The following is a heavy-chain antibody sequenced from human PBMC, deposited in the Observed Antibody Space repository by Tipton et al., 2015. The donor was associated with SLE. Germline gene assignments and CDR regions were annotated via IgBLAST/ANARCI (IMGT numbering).Heavy chain of an antibody. Sequence: TLSLTCTVSGGSISSTALYWGWLRQPPGKGLEWIGTVSYSGTTYNNPSLKSRVTISVDTSRNQFSLKLSSVTAADTAVYYCARHSVVDSSSPDYWGQGTLVTVSS. V-gene: IGHV4-39*01. J-gene: IGHJ4*02. CDR3: ARHSVVDSSSPDY. D-gene: IGHD6-6*01. CDR2: VSYSGTT. CDR1: GGSISSTALY.